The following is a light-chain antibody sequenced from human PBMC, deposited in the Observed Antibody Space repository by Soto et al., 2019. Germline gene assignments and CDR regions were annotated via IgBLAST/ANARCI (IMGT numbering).Light chain of an antibody. CDR2: EGS. CDR1: SSDVGSYNL. V-gene: IGLV2-23*01. J-gene: IGLJ3*02. Sequence: QSALTQPASVSGSPGQSITISCTGTSSDVGSYNLVSWYQQHPGKAPKLMIYEGSKRPSGVSNRFSGSKSGNTASLTISGLQAEDEADYYCQVWDSDTDWVFGGGTKVTVL. CDR3: QVWDSDTDWV.